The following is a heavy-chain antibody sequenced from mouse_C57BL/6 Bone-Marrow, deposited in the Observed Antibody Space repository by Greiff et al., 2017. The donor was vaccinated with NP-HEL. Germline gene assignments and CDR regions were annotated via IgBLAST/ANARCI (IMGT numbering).Heavy chain of an antibody. CDR1: GFTFSSYA. D-gene: IGHD2-4*01. Sequence: EVKLVESGGGLVKPGGSLKLSCAASGFTFSSYAMSWVRQTPEKRLEWVATISDGGSYTYYPDNVKGRFTISRDNAKNNLYLQMSHLKSEDTAMYYCARGGYYDYDAGYAMDYWGQGTSVTVSS. V-gene: IGHV5-4*03. CDR2: ISDGGSYT. J-gene: IGHJ4*01. CDR3: ARGGYYDYDAGYAMDY.